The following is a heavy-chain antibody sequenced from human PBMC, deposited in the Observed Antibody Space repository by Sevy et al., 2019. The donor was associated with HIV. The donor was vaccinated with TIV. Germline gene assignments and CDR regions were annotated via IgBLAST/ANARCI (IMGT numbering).Heavy chain of an antibody. J-gene: IGHJ5*02. Sequence: SETLSLTCTVSYGSIIGYHWSWIRQPPGKTLEYVGYISYTGDTNSNPSLNSRVTMSVDTSKNQFSLKVTSVTAADTAAYYCARAPPVRSGDDSLNWFDPWGQGTLVTVSS. D-gene: IGHD5-12*01. V-gene: IGHV4-59*01. CDR1: YGSIIGYH. CDR3: ARAPPVRSGDDSLNWFDP. CDR2: ISYTGDT.